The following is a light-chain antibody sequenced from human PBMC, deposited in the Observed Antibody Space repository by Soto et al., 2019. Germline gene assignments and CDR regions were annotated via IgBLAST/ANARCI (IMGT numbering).Light chain of an antibody. Sequence: EVVMTQSPGTLSLSPGERASLSCRASQSVSSGHLAWYQQKPGQAPRLLIDGASSSATGIPDRFGGRGAGTDFTLTISRLEPEDYAVYYCQQYGHSLWTFGQGTKVDIK. CDR1: QSVSSGH. J-gene: IGKJ1*01. V-gene: IGKV3-20*01. CDR2: GAS. CDR3: QQYGHSLWT.